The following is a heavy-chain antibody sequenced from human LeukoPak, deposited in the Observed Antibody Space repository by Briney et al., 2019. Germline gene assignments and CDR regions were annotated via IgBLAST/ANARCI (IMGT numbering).Heavy chain of an antibody. J-gene: IGHJ4*02. CDR2: IYADGGT. CDR3: ARLASRPY. V-gene: IGHV3-53*01. CDR1: GFTVSTNF. Sequence: GGSLRLSCAASGFTVSTNFMSWVRQAPGRGLEWVSIIYADGGTSYADSVKGRFTLSRDNSKNTMYLQMRSLRAEDTAVYYCARLASRPYWGQGSLVTVSS. D-gene: IGHD6-6*01.